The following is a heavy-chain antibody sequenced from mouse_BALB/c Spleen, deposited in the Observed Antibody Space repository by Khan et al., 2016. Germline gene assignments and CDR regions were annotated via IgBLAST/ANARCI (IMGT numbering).Heavy chain of an antibody. CDR3: ASYYDYDGGFGY. CDR1: GFSLNGFG. D-gene: IGHD2-4*01. CDR2: IWGDGST. J-gene: IGHJ3*01. Sequence: VQLKESGPGLVAPSQSLSITCTVSGFSLNGFGVNWVRQPPGKGLEWLGMIWGDGSTDYNSDLKSRLSISKDNSKSQVFLKMNSLQTDDTARYYCASYYDYDGGFGYWGQGTLVTVSA. V-gene: IGHV2-6-7*01.